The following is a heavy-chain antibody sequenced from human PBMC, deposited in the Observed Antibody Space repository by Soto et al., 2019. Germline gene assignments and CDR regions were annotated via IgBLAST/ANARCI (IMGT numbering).Heavy chain of an antibody. V-gene: IGHV3-30-3*01. CDR1: GFTFSSYA. CDR3: ARAGLCSGGSCYHPWYYGMDV. J-gene: IGHJ6*02. CDR2: ISYDGSNK. D-gene: IGHD2-15*01. Sequence: PGGSLRLSCAASGFTFSSYAMHWVRQAPGKGLEWVAVISYDGSNKYYADSVKGRFTISRDNSKNTLYLQMNSLRAEDTAVYYCARAGLCSGGSCYHPWYYGMDVWGQGTTVTVSS.